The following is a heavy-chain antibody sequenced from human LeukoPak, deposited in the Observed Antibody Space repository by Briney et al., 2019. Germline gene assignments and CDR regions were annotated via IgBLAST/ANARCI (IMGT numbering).Heavy chain of an antibody. Sequence: PGGSLRLSCVGSGFTFTDYEFAWVRQGPGKGLEWVSSISRSGASTFYAESMKGRFTISRDNGKNSVDLQMFSLRAEDTAVYYCARVGSLMDFWGQGTLVTVPS. CDR2: ISRSGAST. J-gene: IGHJ4*02. D-gene: IGHD3-16*02. CDR3: ARVGSLMDF. CDR1: GFTFTDYE. V-gene: IGHV3-11*01.